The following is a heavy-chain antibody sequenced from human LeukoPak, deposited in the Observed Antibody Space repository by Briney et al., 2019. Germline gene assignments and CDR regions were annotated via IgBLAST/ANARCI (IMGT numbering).Heavy chain of an antibody. CDR1: GGSISNSNW. Sequence: SETLSLTCAVSGGSISNSNWWTWVRQPPGKGLEWIGEIYHSGSTSYNPSLKSRVTISIDKSKNQFSLKLSSVTAADTAVYYCARHKRSGTYYFDYWGQGTLVTVSS. J-gene: IGHJ4*02. V-gene: IGHV4-4*02. CDR2: IYHSGST. D-gene: IGHD1-26*01. CDR3: ARHKRSGTYYFDY.